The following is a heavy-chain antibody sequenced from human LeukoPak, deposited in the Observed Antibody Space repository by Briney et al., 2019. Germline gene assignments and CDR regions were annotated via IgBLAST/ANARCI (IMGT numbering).Heavy chain of an antibody. Sequence: GASVKVSCKASGYTFTSYYMHWVRQATGQGLEWMVIINPSGGSTSYAQKFQGRVTMTRDTSTSTVYMELSSLRSEDTAVYYCARDWAVVVVAASNWFDPWGQGTLVTVSS. CDR1: GYTFTSYY. D-gene: IGHD2-15*01. CDR2: INPSGGST. J-gene: IGHJ5*02. CDR3: ARDWAVVVVAASNWFDP. V-gene: IGHV1-46*01.